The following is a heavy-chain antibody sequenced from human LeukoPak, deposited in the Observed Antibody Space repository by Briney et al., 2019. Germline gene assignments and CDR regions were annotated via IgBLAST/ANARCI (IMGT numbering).Heavy chain of an antibody. Sequence: SETLSLTCTVSGGSISSYYWSWIRQPPGKGLEWIGYIYYSGSTNYNPSLKSRVTISVDTSKNQFSLKLSSVTAADTAVYYCARGLAPGWGYYHYYMDVWGKGTTVTISS. CDR1: GGSISSYY. CDR2: IYYSGST. V-gene: IGHV4-59*01. J-gene: IGHJ6*03. D-gene: IGHD6-19*01. CDR3: ARGLAPGWGYYHYYMDV.